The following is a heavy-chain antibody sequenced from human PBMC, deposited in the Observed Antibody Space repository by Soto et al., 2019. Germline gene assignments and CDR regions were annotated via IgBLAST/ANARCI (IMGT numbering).Heavy chain of an antibody. Sequence: QVQLQESGPGLVKPSQTLSLTCTVSGGSISSGGYYWSWIRQHPGKGLEWIGYIYYSGSTYYNPSLKSRVTISVDTSKNQFSLKLSSVTAADTAVYYCARSNPLDWVTNWFDPWGQGTLVTVSS. V-gene: IGHV4-31*03. D-gene: IGHD3-9*01. J-gene: IGHJ5*02. CDR2: IYYSGST. CDR3: ARSNPLDWVTNWFDP. CDR1: GGSISSGGYY.